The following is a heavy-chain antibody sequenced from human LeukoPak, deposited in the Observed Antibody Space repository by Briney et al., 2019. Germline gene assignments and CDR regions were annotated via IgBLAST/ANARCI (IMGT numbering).Heavy chain of an antibody. Sequence: ASVKVSCKASGYTFTNYDINWVRQATGQGLEWMGWMNPNSGYTGYAQKFQGRFTMTRNTSISTAYMELSSLRSEDTAVYYCARGAVMPATMGYYGMDVWGQGTTVSVSS. D-gene: IGHD2-2*01. CDR3: ARGAVMPATMGYYGMDV. CDR1: GYTFTNYD. V-gene: IGHV1-8*01. CDR2: MNPNSGYT. J-gene: IGHJ6*02.